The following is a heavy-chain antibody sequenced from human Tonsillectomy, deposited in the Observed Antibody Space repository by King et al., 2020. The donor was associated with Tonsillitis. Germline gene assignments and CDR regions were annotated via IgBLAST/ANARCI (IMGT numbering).Heavy chain of an antibody. CDR3: ARGARPTYYYDSSAYTPLDY. V-gene: IGHV1-69*01. CDR2: IIPIFGTP. Sequence: VQLVESGAEVKKPGSSVKVSCKASGGTFSNYAISWVRQAPGQGLEWMGGIIPIFGTPNYAQKFQGRVTITADESTSTAYMELSSLRSEDTAVYYCARGARPTYYYDSSAYTPLDYWGQGTLVTVSS. CDR1: GGTFSNYA. J-gene: IGHJ4*02. D-gene: IGHD3-22*01.